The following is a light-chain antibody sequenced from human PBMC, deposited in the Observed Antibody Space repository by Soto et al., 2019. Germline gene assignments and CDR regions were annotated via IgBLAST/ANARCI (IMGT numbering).Light chain of an antibody. CDR1: SSDIGGYNF. CDR3: SSYTRTSTVV. V-gene: IGLV2-14*03. J-gene: IGLJ2*01. CDR2: DVT. Sequence: QSALTQPASVSGSLGQSIAISCTGTSSDIGGYNFVAWYQQYPGRVPTLLIYDVTNRPSGISNRFSGSKTGNTASLTISGLQPDDEGYYYCSSYTRTSTVVFGGGTKVTVL.